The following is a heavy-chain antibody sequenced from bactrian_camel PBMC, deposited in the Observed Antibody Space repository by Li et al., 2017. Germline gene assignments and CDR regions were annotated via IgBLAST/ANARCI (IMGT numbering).Heavy chain of an antibody. CDR1: GHSRGSNC. CDR2: IRLDGGET. J-gene: IGHJ4*01. CDR3: AAALVNGAYWCKGDPKGYNY. Sequence: HVQMVESGGGSVQAGGSLRLSCKVSGHSRGSNCVGWYRLPPGRAPAEREGIAAIRLDGGETWYAASVKGRFTISRDSAKNTVYLQMNSLKPEDTAMYYCAAALVNGAYWCKGDPKGYNYWGQGTQVTVSS. V-gene: IGHV3S45*01. D-gene: IGHD6*01.